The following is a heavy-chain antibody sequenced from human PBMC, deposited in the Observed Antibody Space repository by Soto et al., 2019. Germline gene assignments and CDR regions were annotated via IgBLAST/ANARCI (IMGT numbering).Heavy chain of an antibody. Sequence: SETLSLTCTVSGGSISSYYWTWIRQPPGKGLEWIGYIYYSGSTNYNPSLKSRVTISVDTSKNQFSLRLSSVTAADTAVYYCARGNNRRWYDYWGQGTLVTVSS. D-gene: IGHD6-13*01. CDR3: ARGNNRRWYDY. J-gene: IGHJ4*02. CDR2: IYYSGST. CDR1: GGSISSYY. V-gene: IGHV4-59*01.